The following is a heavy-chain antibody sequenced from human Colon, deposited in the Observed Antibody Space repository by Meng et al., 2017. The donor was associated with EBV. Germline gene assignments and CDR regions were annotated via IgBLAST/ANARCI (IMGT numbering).Heavy chain of an antibody. V-gene: IGHV4-30-4*01. J-gene: IGHJ4*02. Sequence: VALHESARGLVKTSKTLSLTCTVSGGYISNGGYYWSWIRWIPGKGLEWIGYIYYSGSTYFNPSLKSRSFMLVDTSKNQFSLSLNSVTAADTAVYYCAREENTSGWYYHWGQGTLVTVSS. CDR1: GGYISNGGYY. D-gene: IGHD6-13*01. CDR2: IYYSGST. CDR3: AREENTSGWYYH.